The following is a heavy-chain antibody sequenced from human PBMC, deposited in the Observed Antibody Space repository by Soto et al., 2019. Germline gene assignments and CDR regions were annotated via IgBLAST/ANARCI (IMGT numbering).Heavy chain of an antibody. J-gene: IGHJ4*02. V-gene: IGHV3-66*01. CDR1: GFNVSISY. D-gene: IGHD2-2*01. Sequence: RLSCAASGFNVSISYMSWVRQVPGKGLEWVSIIYSDGYTYYAASVKGRFTISRDNFKNTLYLQMSSLRAEDTAVYYCARRKYCSSTTCFDYWGQGTLVTVSS. CDR2: IYSDGYT. CDR3: ARRKYCSSTTCFDY.